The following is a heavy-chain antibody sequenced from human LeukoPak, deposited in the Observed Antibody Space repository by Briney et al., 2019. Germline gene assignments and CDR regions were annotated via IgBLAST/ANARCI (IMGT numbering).Heavy chain of an antibody. D-gene: IGHD5-24*01. Sequence: TVSGGSISSXXXXWGWXRQRPGXXXXWVGSIYYSGSTYDNPARKRRVTISVDTSKNQFSLKLSSVTAADTAVYYCARLPLQTFSLDYWGQGTLVTVSS. J-gene: IGHJ4*02. V-gene: IGHV4-39*01. CDR2: IYYSGST. CDR1: GGSISSXXXX. CDR3: ARLPLQTFSLDY.